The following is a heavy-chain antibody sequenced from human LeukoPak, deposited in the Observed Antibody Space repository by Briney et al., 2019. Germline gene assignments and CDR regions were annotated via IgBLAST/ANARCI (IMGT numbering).Heavy chain of an antibody. CDR3: AILVGRLIYYYMDV. D-gene: IGHD5-12*01. CDR1: GFTFSSYD. V-gene: IGHV1-8*03. J-gene: IGHJ6*03. Sequence: GGSLRLSCAASGFTFSSYDINWVRQATGQGLEWMGWMNPNSGNTGYAQKFQGRVTITRNTSISTAYMELSSLRSEDTAVYYCAILVGRLIYYYMDVWGKGTTVTVSS. CDR2: MNPNSGNT.